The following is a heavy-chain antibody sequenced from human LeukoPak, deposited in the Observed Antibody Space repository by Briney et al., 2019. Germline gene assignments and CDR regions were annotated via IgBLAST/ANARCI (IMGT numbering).Heavy chain of an antibody. V-gene: IGHV1-2*02. Sequence: ASVKVSCKASGYTFTGYYIHWVRQAPGQGLEWMGWINPNSGGTNYVQKFQGRVTMTRDRSISTAYMELSRLRSDDTALYYCATIRPRTDWGQGTLVTVSS. D-gene: IGHD2-21*01. CDR1: GYTFTGYY. J-gene: IGHJ4*02. CDR2: INPNSGGT. CDR3: ATIRPRTD.